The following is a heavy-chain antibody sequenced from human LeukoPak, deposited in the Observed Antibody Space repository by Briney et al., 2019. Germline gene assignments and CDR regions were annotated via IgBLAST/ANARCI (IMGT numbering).Heavy chain of an antibody. CDR3: ARALAINDIVVVPAAHAYYFGY. D-gene: IGHD2-2*01. Sequence: GASVKVSCKASGGTFSSYAISWVRQAPGQGLEWMGRIIPILGIANYAQKFQGRVTITADKSTSTAYMELSSLRSEDTAVYYCARALAINDIVVVPAAHAYYFGYWGQGTLVTVSS. CDR1: GGTFSSYA. V-gene: IGHV1-69*04. CDR2: IIPILGIA. J-gene: IGHJ4*02.